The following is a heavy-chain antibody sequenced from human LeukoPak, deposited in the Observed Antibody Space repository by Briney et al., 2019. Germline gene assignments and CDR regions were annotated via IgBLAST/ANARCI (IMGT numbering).Heavy chain of an antibody. D-gene: IGHD2-8*02. CDR3: AKDLRNIRTLVDLQMI. CDR2: ISGSGDRT. J-gene: IGHJ3*02. Sequence: GGSLRLSCIASGFTFSNYGMSWVRQTPGKGLEWVSIISGSGDRTLHADSVKGRFTVSRDNSKNTVYLQMNSLRAEDTAVYYCAKDLRNIRTLVDLQMIWGQGTLVIVSS. CDR1: GFTFSNYG. V-gene: IGHV3-23*01.